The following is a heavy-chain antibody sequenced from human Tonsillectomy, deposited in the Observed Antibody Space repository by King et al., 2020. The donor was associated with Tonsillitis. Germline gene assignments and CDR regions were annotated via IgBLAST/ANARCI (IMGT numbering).Heavy chain of an antibody. D-gene: IGHD3-9*01. CDR3: VRQGASLTRYYYYDHIDV. CDR2: VYPAESDT. J-gene: IGHJ6*03. CDR1: GYNFASTW. Sequence: QLVQSGAEVKKPGESLRISCKASGYNFASTWIGWVRQMPGQGLEWMGIVYPAESDTRYSPSFQGQVTISADKSMNTAYLQWSRLKASDTAIYYCVRQGASLTRYYYYDHIDVWGNGTTVTVSS. V-gene: IGHV5-51*01.